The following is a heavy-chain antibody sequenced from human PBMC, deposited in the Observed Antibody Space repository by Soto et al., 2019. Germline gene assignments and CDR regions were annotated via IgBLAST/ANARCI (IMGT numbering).Heavy chain of an antibody. D-gene: IGHD3-3*01. CDR1: GYSFTSYW. J-gene: IGHJ6*02. CDR3: ASYDFGVVTQFYGMDV. CDR2: IDPSDSYT. Sequence: GESLKISCKGSGYSFTSYWISWVRQMPGKGLEWMGRIDPSDSYTNYSPSFQGHVTISADKSISTAYLQWSSLKASDTAMYYCASYDFGVVTQFYGMDVWGQGTTVTVSS. V-gene: IGHV5-10-1*01.